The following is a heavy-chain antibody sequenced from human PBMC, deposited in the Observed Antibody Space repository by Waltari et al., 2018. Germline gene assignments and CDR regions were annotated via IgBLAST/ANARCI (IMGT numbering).Heavy chain of an antibody. Sequence: QVQLVQSGAEVKKPGSSVKVSCKASGGTFSSYAISWVRQAPGQGLEWMGVIIPIFGTANYAQKFQGRVTITTVESTSTAYMELSSLRSEDTAVYYCARERSDYDSSGYGWFDPWGQGTLVTVSS. CDR1: GGTFSSYA. CDR3: ARERSDYDSSGYGWFDP. V-gene: IGHV1-69*05. D-gene: IGHD3-22*01. J-gene: IGHJ5*02. CDR2: IIPIFGTA.